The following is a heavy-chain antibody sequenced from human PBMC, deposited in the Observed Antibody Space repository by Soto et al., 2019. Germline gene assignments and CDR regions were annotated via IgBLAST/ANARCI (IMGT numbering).Heavy chain of an antibody. D-gene: IGHD2-15*01. CDR2: IIPILGIA. CDR3: AISGLGYCSGGSCYRYYFDY. V-gene: IGHV1-69*02. J-gene: IGHJ4*02. CDR1: GGTFSSYT. Sequence: SVKVSCKASGGTFSSYTISWVRQAPGQGLEWMGRIIPILGIANYAQKFQGRVTITADKSTSTAYMELSSLRSEDTAVYYCAISGLGYCSGGSCYRYYFDYWGQGTLVTVSS.